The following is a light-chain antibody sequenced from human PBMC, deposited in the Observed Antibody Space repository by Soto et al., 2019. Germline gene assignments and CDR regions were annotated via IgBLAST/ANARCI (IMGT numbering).Light chain of an antibody. V-gene: IGLV2-18*02. Sequence: QSALTQPPSVSGSPGQSVTISCTGTSSDVGNYNRVSWYQQPPGTAPKLTIYEVNNRPSGVPDRFSGSKSGNTASLTISGLQAEDEADYYCCSYTTSDTVVFGGGTKLTVL. CDR2: EVN. J-gene: IGLJ2*01. CDR1: SSDVGNYNR. CDR3: CSYTTSDTVV.